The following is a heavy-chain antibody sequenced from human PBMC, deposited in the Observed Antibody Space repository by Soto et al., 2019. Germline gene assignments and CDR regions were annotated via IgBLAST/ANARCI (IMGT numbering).Heavy chain of an antibody. CDR2: ISGYNGNT. CDR1: GYTFTNYG. D-gene: IGHD3-9*01. J-gene: IGHJ3*01. Sequence: QVQLVQSGAEVKKPGASVKVSCKASGYTFTNYGVNWVRQAPGQGLEWMGWISGYNGNTYYAQKFQGRVTMTTDTSTSTAYMELRSLRSDDTALYYCAREGDIFRLGAFDLWGQGTMVTVSS. V-gene: IGHV1-18*04. CDR3: AREGDIFRLGAFDL.